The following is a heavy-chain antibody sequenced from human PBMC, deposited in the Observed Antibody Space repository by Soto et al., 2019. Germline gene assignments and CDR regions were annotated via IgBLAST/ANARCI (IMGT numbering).Heavy chain of an antibody. CDR2: IISSGVST. CDR3: VKGPRSGIILRLDY. CDR1: GFTFNNYG. Sequence: EEQLLESRGGLVQSGGSLRLSCAASGFTFNNYGMSWVRQAPGKGLEWVSSIISSGVSTYYADSVKGRFTISRDNSKNTLFLEMNSLRAEDTALYYCVKGPRSGIILRLDYWGQGTLVTVSS. V-gene: IGHV3-23*01. J-gene: IGHJ4*02. D-gene: IGHD3-3*01.